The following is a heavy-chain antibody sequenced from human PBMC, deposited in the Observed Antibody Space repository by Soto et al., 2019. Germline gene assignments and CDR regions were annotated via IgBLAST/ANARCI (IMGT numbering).Heavy chain of an antibody. CDR1: GYTFNDYY. D-gene: IGHD3-16*02. CDR2: INPNSGSI. CDR3: ARGGDYVWGGYRSPSENWFDPWGQYWFDT. V-gene: IGHV1-2*02. Sequence: QVQLVQSGAEVKKPGASVKVSCKASGYTFNDYYMHWVRQAPGQGLEWVGWINPNSGSINYAQKFHGRLTMTRDTPSTTARMEMTRLRSDDTAVYYCARGGDYVWGGYRSPSENWFDPWGQYWFDTWGQGTLVTVSS. J-gene: IGHJ5*02.